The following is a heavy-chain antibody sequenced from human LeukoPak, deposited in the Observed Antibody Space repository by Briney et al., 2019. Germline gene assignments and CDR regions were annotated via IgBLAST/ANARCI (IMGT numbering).Heavy chain of an antibody. CDR1: GFTFSSYA. Sequence: PGGSLRLSCAASGFTFSSYAMSWVRQAPGKGLEWVSAICGSGGSTYYADSVKGRFTISRDNSKNTLHLQMNSSRTEATAVYYCAKVPDFWSGYYVNYWGQGTLVTVSS. CDR3: AKVPDFWSGYYVNY. V-gene: IGHV3-23*01. CDR2: ICGSGGST. D-gene: IGHD3-3*01. J-gene: IGHJ4*02.